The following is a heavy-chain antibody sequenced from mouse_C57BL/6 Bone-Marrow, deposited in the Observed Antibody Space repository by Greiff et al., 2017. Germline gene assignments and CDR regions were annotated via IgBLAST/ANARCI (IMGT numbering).Heavy chain of an antibody. Sequence: QVQLQQPGTELVKPGASVKLSCKASGYTFTSYWMHWVKQRPGQGLEWIGNINPSNGGTTYNEKFKSKATLTVDKSSSTAYMQLSSLTCEDSAVYYCGYYGYDGPCWYFDVWGTGTTVTVSS. CDR1: GYTFTSYW. V-gene: IGHV1-53*01. CDR3: GYYGYDGPCWYFDV. D-gene: IGHD2-2*01. J-gene: IGHJ1*03. CDR2: INPSNGGT.